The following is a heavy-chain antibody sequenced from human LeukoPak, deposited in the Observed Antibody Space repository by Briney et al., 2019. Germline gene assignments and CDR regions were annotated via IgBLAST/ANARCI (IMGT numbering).Heavy chain of an antibody. V-gene: IGHV3-33*08. CDR3: ARRYTSGWYGIDY. CDR1: GFTFHIYA. CDR2: IWYDGSIT. Sequence: PGGSLRLSCAASGFTFHIYAMHWVRQAQGKGLEWVALIWYDGSITYYAESVKGRFTISRDNSVNTMNLQMNSLRDEDTAVYYCARRYTSGWYGIDYWGQGTLVTVSS. J-gene: IGHJ4*02. D-gene: IGHD6-19*01.